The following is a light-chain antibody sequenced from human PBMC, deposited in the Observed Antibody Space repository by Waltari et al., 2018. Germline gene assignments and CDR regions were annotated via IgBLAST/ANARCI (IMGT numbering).Light chain of an antibody. Sequence: QLVLTQSPSASASLGASVKLTCTLSSGHSSNVIARLQQQPEKGPRYLMKVNSDGSHSKGDEVPDRCSGSSSGAERYLSISSLQSEDEADYYCQTGGHGTWVFGGGTKLTVL. J-gene: IGLJ3*02. CDR3: QTGGHGTWV. V-gene: IGLV4-69*01. CDR2: VNSDGSH. CDR1: SGHSSNV.